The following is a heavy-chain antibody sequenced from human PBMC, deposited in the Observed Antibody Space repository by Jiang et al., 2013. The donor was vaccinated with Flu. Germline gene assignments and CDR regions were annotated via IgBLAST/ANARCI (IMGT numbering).Heavy chain of an antibody. CDR1: GFTFNDYA. D-gene: IGHD3-22*01. V-gene: IGHV3-66*01. J-gene: IGHJ6*02. CDR2: IYSDGRT. CDR3: ARDRYYDASGYYYYYYGSGRR. Sequence: VQLVESGGGLVQPGRSLRLSCVASGFTFNDYAMHWVRQAPGKGLEWVSGIYSDGRTYFADSLKDRFTISRDNSKNTLYLQMTSLRAEDTAVYYCARDRYYDASGYYYYYYGSGRRGAKGPRSPSP.